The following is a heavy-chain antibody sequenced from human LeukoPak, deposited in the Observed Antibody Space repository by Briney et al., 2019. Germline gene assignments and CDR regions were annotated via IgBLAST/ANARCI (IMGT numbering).Heavy chain of an antibody. CDR2: ISSATSTI. D-gene: IGHD4-23*01. J-gene: IGHJ5*02. V-gene: IGHV3-48*04. CDR1: GFTFSSSG. Sequence: GGSLRLSCAASGFTFSSSGMNWVRQAPGKGLEWVSYISSATSTIYYADSVKGRFTISRDNAKNSLYLQMNSLRAEDTAVYYCARDVTYYGGDWFDPWGQGTLVTVSS. CDR3: ARDVTYYGGDWFDP.